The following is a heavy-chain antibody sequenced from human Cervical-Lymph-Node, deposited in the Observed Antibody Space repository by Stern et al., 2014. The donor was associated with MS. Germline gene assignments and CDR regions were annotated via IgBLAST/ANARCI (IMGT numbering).Heavy chain of an antibody. Sequence: VQLVESGGGVVQPGRSLRLSCAASGFTFSSYGMHWVRQAPGKGLEWVAVMSYDGSDKYYADSVKGRFTISRDNSKNTLYLQMNSLRAEDTAVYYCAKAANHWELLHFDFWGQGTLVTVSS. D-gene: IGHD1-26*01. CDR1: GFTFSSYG. J-gene: IGHJ4*02. CDR2: MSYDGSDK. V-gene: IGHV3-30*18. CDR3: AKAANHWELLHFDF.